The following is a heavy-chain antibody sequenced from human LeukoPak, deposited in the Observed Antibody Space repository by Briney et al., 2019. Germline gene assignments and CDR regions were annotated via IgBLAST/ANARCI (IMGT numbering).Heavy chain of an antibody. CDR2: ITSSSSTI. CDR3: AREMNLGLLWFGEQSLISDY. Sequence: PGGSLRLSCAASGFTFSDYYMSWIRQAPGKGLEWVSYITSSSSTIYYADSVKGRFTISRDNSKNTLYLQMNSLRAEDTAVYYCAREMNLGLLWFGEQSLISDYWGQGTLVTVSS. CDR1: GFTFSDYY. V-gene: IGHV3-11*04. J-gene: IGHJ4*02. D-gene: IGHD3-10*01.